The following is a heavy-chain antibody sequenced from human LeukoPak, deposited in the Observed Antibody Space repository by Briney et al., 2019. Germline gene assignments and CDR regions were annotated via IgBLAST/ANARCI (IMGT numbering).Heavy chain of an antibody. Sequence: SETLSLTCTVSGGSISSSNYYWGWIRQPPGKGLEWIGSTYYSGSTYYNPSLKSRVTISVDTSKNQLSLKLSSVTAADTAVYYCARQEYSYGHSPYFFDYWGQGTLVTVSS. D-gene: IGHD5-18*01. CDR1: GGSISSSNYY. J-gene: IGHJ4*02. CDR3: ARQEYSYGHSPYFFDY. V-gene: IGHV4-39*01. CDR2: TYYSGST.